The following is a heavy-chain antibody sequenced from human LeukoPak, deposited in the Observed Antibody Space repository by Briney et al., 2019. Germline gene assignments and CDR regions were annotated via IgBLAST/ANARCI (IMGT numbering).Heavy chain of an antibody. CDR1: GFTFSSYG. D-gene: IGHD3-22*01. CDR3: ARQIAYYYDSSGYYTTDY. V-gene: IGHV3-33*01. Sequence: HPGRSLRLSCAASGFTFSSYGMHWVRQAPGKGLEWVAIIYYDGSDKYYADSVKGRFTISRDNSKDTLYLQMNSLRAEDTAVYYCARQIAYYYDSSGYYTTDYWGQGTLVTVSS. J-gene: IGHJ4*02. CDR2: IYYDGSDK.